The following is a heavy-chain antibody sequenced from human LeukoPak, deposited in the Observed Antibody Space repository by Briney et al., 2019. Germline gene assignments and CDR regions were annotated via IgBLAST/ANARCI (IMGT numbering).Heavy chain of an antibody. CDR3: TREGGWDY. D-gene: IGHD2-15*01. V-gene: IGHV3-21*01. J-gene: IGHJ4*02. CDR2: ISGSSSDI. Sequence: PGGSLRLSCAASGFTFSNYWMNWVRQAPGKGLEWVSSISGSSSDIYYADSVKGRFTTSRDNAKKSLYLQMNSRRDDDTAMYYCTREGGWDYWGQGTLVTVSS. CDR1: GFTFSNYW.